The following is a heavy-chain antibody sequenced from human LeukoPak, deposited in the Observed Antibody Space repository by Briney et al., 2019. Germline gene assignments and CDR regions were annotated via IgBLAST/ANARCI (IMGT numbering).Heavy chain of an antibody. CDR2: IRYDGSNK. V-gene: IGHV3-30*02. J-gene: IGHJ4*02. D-gene: IGHD2-2*01. CDR1: GFTFSSYG. Sequence: GGSLRLSCAASGFTFSSYGMHWVRQAPGKGLEWVAFIRYDGSNKYYADSVKGRFTISRDNSKNTLYLRMNSLRAEDTAVYYCATVVVVPAATTKTYYFDYRGQGTLVTVSS. CDR3: ATVVVVPAATTKTYYFDY.